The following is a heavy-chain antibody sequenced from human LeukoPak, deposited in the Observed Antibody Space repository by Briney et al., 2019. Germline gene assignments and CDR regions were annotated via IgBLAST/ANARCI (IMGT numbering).Heavy chain of an antibody. CDR2: IYYSGST. D-gene: IGHD5-18*01. V-gene: IGHV4-59*08. J-gene: IGHJ4*02. CDR3: ARGRIQLWTYDY. Sequence: SETLSLTCTVSGGSISGHYWSWVRQPPGKGLEWIGYIYYSGSTNYNPSLKSRVTISVDTSKNQFSLKLSSVTAADTAVYYCARGRIQLWTYDYWGQGTLVTVSS. CDR1: GGSISGHY.